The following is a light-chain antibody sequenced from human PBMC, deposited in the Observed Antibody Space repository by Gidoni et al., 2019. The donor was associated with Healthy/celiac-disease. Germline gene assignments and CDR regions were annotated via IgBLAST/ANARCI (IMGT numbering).Light chain of an antibody. CDR1: QRVSSSY. CDR2: GAS. Sequence: EIVLTQYPGTLSLSPGERATHSCRASQRVSSSYLDWYQQKPGQAPRLLIYGASSRATGIPDRFSGSGSGTDFTLTISRLDPEDFAVYYCQQYGSSPLTFGGGTKVEIK. J-gene: IGKJ4*01. V-gene: IGKV3-20*01. CDR3: QQYGSSPLT.